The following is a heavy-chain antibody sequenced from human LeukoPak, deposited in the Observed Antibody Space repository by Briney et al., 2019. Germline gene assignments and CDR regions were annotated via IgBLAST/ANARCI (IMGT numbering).Heavy chain of an antibody. Sequence: PSETLSLTCTVSGVSISSYYWSWIRQPAGKGLEWIGLIYTSGSTNYNPSLKSRVTMSLDTSKNQFSLKLSSVTAADTAVYYCERDRIAAPPYYVMDVWGQGTTVTVSS. D-gene: IGHD6-13*01. J-gene: IGHJ6*02. CDR3: ERDRIAAPPYYVMDV. CDR2: IYTSGST. CDR1: GVSISSYY. V-gene: IGHV4-4*07.